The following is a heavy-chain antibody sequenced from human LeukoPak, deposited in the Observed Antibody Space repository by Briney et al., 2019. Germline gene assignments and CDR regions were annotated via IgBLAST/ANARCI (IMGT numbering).Heavy chain of an antibody. CDR3: AKFRGYSYGPIGY. V-gene: IGHV3-11*01. J-gene: IGHJ4*02. CDR2: ISSSGSTI. Sequence: GGSLRLSCAASGFTFSDYYMSWIRQAPGKGLEWVSYISSSGSTIYYADSVKGRFTISRDNSKNTLYLQMNSLRAEDTAVYYCAKFRGYSYGPIGYWGQGTLVTVSS. CDR1: GFTFSDYY. D-gene: IGHD5-18*01.